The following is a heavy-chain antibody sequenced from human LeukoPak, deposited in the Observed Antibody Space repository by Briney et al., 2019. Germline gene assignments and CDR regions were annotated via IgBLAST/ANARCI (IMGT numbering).Heavy chain of an antibody. CDR2: IYHSGST. V-gene: IGHV4-30-2*01. Sequence: SETLSLTCTVSGGSISSGGYYWSWIRQPPGKGLEWIGYIYHSGSTYYNPSLKSRVTISVDKSKNQFSLKLSSVTAADTAVYYCARDLDLSGWYAGWFDPWGQGTLVTVSS. CDR1: GGSISSGGYY. D-gene: IGHD6-19*01. J-gene: IGHJ5*02. CDR3: ARDLDLSGWYAGWFDP.